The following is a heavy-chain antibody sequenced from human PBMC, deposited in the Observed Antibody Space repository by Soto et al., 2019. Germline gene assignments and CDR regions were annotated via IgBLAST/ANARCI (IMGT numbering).Heavy chain of an antibody. J-gene: IGHJ4*02. CDR3: AGRKGRSAPNYFDS. CDR2: IIPIFGTA. V-gene: IGHV1-69*13. Sequence: ASVKVSCKASGGTFSSYAISWVRQAPGQGLEWMGGIIPIFGTANYAQKFQGRVTITADESTSTSYMELSSLRSEDTAVYYWAGRKGRSAPNYFDSWGRGSLVT. CDR1: GGTFSSYA.